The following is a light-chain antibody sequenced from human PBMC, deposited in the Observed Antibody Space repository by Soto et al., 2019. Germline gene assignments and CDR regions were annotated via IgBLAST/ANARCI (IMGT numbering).Light chain of an antibody. J-gene: IGLJ1*01. CDR2: WVT. CDR1: SSDVGGYNY. Sequence: QSVLTQPASVSGSPGQSVTISCTGTSSDVGGYNYVSWYQQLPGEAPKLIIYWVTDRPSGVSNRFSGPKSGNTASLTVSGLQAEDEGDYYCSSSTATRTYVFGTGTKVTVL. V-gene: IGLV2-14*01. CDR3: SSSTATRTYV.